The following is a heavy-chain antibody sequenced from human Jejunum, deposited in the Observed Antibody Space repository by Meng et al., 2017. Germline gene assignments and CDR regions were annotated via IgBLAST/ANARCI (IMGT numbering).Heavy chain of an antibody. V-gene: IGHV3-72*01. CDR2: SRNKDRGYTT. CDR1: GFTFSDHL. Sequence: GGSLRLSCVVSGFTFSDHLMDWVRQAPGKGLEWIGRSRNKDRGYTTEYAASVKGRFTVSRDDSKSSLFLQMNSLKTEDTAIYYCTGGRTGSAPSDYWGQGTLVTVSS. D-gene: IGHD1-26*01. CDR3: TGGRTGSAPSDY. J-gene: IGHJ4*02.